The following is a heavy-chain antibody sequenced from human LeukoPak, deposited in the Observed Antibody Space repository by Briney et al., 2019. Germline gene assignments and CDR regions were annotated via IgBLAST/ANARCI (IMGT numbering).Heavy chain of an antibody. V-gene: IGHV3-7*01. CDR1: GFTFSSYW. Sequence: GGSLRLSCAGSGFTFSSYWMSWVRQAPGKGLEWVANIKQDGSEKYYVDSVKGRFTISRDNAKNSLYLQMNSLRAEDTAVYYCARGWYNWNGAYYFDYWGQGTLVTVSS. CDR3: ARGWYNWNGAYYFDY. J-gene: IGHJ4*02. CDR2: IKQDGSEK. D-gene: IGHD1-1*01.